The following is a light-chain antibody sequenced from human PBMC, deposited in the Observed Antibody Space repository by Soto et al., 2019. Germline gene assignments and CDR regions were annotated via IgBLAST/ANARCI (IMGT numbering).Light chain of an antibody. CDR1: QSVSSSY. Sequence: EIVLTQSPGTLSLSPGERATLSCRASQSVSSSYLAWYQQKPGQAPRLIIYGASSRATGIPDRFSGSGSGTDFTLSISRLESEDFAVYYCQQYGSSPPNTFGQGTKLEIK. CDR2: GAS. CDR3: QQYGSSPPNT. V-gene: IGKV3-20*01. J-gene: IGKJ2*01.